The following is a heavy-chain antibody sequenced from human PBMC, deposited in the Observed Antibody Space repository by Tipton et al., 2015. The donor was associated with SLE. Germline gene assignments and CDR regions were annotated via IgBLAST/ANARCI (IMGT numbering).Heavy chain of an antibody. CDR2: INHSGST. V-gene: IGHV4-34*01. CDR1: GGSFSDYS. Sequence: TLSLTCAVYGGSFSDYSWSWIRQPPGKGLEWIGEINHSGSTNYNPSLKSRVTISVDTSKNQFSLKLSSVTAADTAVYYCARAGRAEDIWGQGTMVTVSS. CDR3: ARAGRAEDI. D-gene: IGHD1-14*01. J-gene: IGHJ3*02.